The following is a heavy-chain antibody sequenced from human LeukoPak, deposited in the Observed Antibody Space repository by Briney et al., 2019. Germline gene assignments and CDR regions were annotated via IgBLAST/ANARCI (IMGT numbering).Heavy chain of an antibody. CDR2: IFGSGGSA. J-gene: IGHJ4*02. CDR1: GFTFNNYA. D-gene: IGHD3-22*01. V-gene: IGHV3-23*01. CDR3: TKTTTGYSSGQYPGWPADH. Sequence: GGSLRLSCTASGFTFNNYAMYWVRQAPRKGLEWVAGIFGSGGSAHYADSVKGRFTISRDNSKNTVYLQMDSLRGGDTALYYCTKTTTGYSSGQYPGWPADHWGQGALVTVSS.